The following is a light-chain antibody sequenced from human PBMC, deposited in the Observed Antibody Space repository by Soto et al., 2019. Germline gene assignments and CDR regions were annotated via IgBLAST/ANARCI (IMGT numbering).Light chain of an antibody. CDR1: SSDVGAYNL. V-gene: IGLV2-23*03. CDR2: EGS. J-gene: IGLJ2*01. Sequence: QSALTQPASVSGSPGQSITISCTGTSSDVGAYNLVSWYQHHPGKAPKLLIFEGSKRPSGVSNRFSGSKSGNTASLTISGLQAEDEADYHCCSYGGFPTFVIFGGGTKLTVL. CDR3: CSYGGFPTFVI.